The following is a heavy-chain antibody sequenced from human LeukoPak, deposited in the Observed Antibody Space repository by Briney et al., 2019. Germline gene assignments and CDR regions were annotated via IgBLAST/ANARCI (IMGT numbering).Heavy chain of an antibody. V-gene: IGHV3-7*04. CDR1: LFTFRRYR. D-gene: IGHD6-19*01. CDR2: IYQERKEK. J-gene: IGHJ5*02. CDR3: ARAGSDWFNWFDA. Sequence: GGAPRLSSAAPLFTFRRYRMTSFPEALGTGLERVANIYQERKEKMFVDTVKSRFTISRDKTKNSLNMKMNRLRVEDTAVYYCARAGSDWFNWFDAWGQGTLVTVSS.